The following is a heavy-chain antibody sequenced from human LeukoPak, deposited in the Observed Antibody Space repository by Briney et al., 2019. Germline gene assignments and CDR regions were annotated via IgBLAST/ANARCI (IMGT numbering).Heavy chain of an antibody. CDR3: ARGEGEVPAAEEHYYYYMDV. J-gene: IGHJ6*03. Sequence: PSETLSLTCTVSGGSISSYYWSWIRQPAGKGLEWIGRIYTSGSTNYNPSLKSRVTMSVDTSKNQFSLKLSSVTAADTAVYYCARGEGEVPAAEEHYYYYMDVWGKGTTVTVSS. CDR2: IYTSGST. CDR1: GGSISSYY. D-gene: IGHD2-2*01. V-gene: IGHV4-4*07.